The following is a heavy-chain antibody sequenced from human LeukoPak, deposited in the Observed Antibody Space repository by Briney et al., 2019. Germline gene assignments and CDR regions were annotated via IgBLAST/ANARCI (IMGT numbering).Heavy chain of an antibody. V-gene: IGHV1-69*13. CDR1: GGTFSSYA. J-gene: IGHJ4*02. Sequence: ASVKVSCKASGGTFSSYAISWVRQAPGQGLEWMGGIIPIFGTANYAQKFQGRVTITADESTSTAYMELRSLRSEGTAVYYCAREGPYSSGWDLDYWGQGTLVTVSS. CDR3: AREGPYSSGWDLDY. CDR2: IIPIFGTA. D-gene: IGHD6-19*01.